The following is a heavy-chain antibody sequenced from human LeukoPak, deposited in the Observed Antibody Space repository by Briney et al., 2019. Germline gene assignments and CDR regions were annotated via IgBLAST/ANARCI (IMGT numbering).Heavy chain of an antibody. CDR2: INPSAVST. Sequence: ASVKVSCKASGYTFTSYGISWVRQAPGQGLEWMGIINPSAVSTSYAQKFLGRVTMTRDTSTSTVYMELSSLRSEDTAVYYCARGVGTYQTYFDYWGQGTLVTVSS. CDR1: GYTFTSYG. D-gene: IGHD1-14*01. J-gene: IGHJ4*02. CDR3: ARGVGTYQTYFDY. V-gene: IGHV1-46*01.